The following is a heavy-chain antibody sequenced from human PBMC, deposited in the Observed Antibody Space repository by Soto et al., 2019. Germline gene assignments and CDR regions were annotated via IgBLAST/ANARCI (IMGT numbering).Heavy chain of an antibody. CDR1: GFTFSSYG. CDR2: ISYDGSNK. J-gene: IGHJ6*02. D-gene: IGHD3-10*01. CDR3: ANDPKLWFGEIIGVMHYYYYGMDV. V-gene: IGHV3-30*18. Sequence: GGSLRLSCAASGFTFSSYGMHWVRQAPGKGLEWVAVISYDGSNKYYADSVKGRFTISGDNSKNTLYLQMNSLRAEETAVYYGANDPKLWFGEIIGVMHYYYYGMDVWDQGTTVTVSS.